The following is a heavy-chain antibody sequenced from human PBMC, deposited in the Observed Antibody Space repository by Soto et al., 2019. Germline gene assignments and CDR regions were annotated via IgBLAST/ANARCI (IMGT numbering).Heavy chain of an antibody. CDR1: GGSISSGDYY. Sequence: QVQLQESGPGLVKPSQTLSLTCTVSGGSISSGDYYWSWIRQPPGKGLEWIGYIYYSGSTYYNPSLKSRXXXSVXTSKXXFSLXXSXXXXXXXXXXXXXXXXXXXXXXXYXGQGTLVTVSS. CDR2: IYYSGST. CDR3: XXXXXXXXXXXY. J-gene: IGHJ4*02. V-gene: IGHV4-30-4*01.